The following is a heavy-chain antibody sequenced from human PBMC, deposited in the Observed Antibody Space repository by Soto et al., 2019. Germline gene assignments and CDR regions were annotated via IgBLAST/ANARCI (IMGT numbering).Heavy chain of an antibody. CDR1: GDSVSINSAA. CDR3: ARVRSGFGGITIFGVVIPFDAFDI. D-gene: IGHD3-3*01. J-gene: IGHJ3*02. CDR2: TYYRSKWYN. V-gene: IGHV6-1*01. Sequence: SQTLSLTCAISGDSVSINSAAWNWIRQSPSRGLEWLGRTYYRSKWYNDYAVSVKSRITINPDTSKNQFSLQLNSVTPEDTAVYYCARVRSGFGGITIFGVVIPFDAFDIWGQGTMVTVSS.